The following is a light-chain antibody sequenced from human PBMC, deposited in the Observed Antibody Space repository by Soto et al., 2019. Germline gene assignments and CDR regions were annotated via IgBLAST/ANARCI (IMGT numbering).Light chain of an antibody. CDR2: DAS. CDR3: QQYNSYS. V-gene: IGKV1-5*01. Sequence: IQMTQSPSTLSASVGDRFTVTCRASQSISSWLAWYQQKPGKAPKLLIYDASSLESGVPSRFSGSGSGTEFTLTICSLQPDDFATYYCQQYNSYSFGQGTRLEIK. CDR1: QSISSW. J-gene: IGKJ5*01.